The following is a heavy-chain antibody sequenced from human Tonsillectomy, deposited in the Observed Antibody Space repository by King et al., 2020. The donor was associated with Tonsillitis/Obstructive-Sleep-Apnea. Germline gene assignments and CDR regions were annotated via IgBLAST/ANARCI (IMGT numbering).Heavy chain of an antibody. CDR1: GFTFSRFG. J-gene: IGHJ3*02. D-gene: IGHD1-26*01. CDR2: IWYDGSDK. Sequence: VQLVESGGGVVQPGRSLRLSCAASGFTFSRFGMHWVRQAPGKGLEWVAVIWYDGSDKYYADSVKGRFTISRDNSKNTLFLQMNSLRPEDTAVYYCARGRAEDDAFDIWGQGTMVTVSS. CDR3: ARGRAEDDAFDI. V-gene: IGHV3-33*01.